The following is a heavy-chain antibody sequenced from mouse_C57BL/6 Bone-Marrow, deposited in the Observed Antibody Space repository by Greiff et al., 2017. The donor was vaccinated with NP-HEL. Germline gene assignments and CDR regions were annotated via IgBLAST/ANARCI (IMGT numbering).Heavy chain of an antibody. V-gene: IGHV1-63*01. Sequence: QVQLQQSGAELVRPGTSVKMSCKASGYTFTNYWIGWAKQRPGHGLEWIGDIYPGGGYTNYNEKFKGKATLTADKSSSTAYMQCSSLTSEDSAIYYCARGPQLGRDYAMDYWGQGTSVTVSS. D-gene: IGHD4-1*02. CDR2: IYPGGGYT. CDR1: GYTFTNYW. CDR3: ARGPQLGRDYAMDY. J-gene: IGHJ4*01.